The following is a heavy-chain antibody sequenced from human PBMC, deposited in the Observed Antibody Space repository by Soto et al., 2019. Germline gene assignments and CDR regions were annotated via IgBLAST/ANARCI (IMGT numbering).Heavy chain of an antibody. CDR3: ARVRYYSSGSSINWFDP. V-gene: IGHV3-11*01. Sequence: PGGSLRLSCAASGVTFSDYYMSGIRQAPGKGLEWVSYISSSGSTIYYADSVKGRFTISRDNAKNSLYLQMNSLRAEDTAVYYCARVRYYSSGSSINWFDPWGQGSLVTVSS. CDR2: ISSSGSTI. D-gene: IGHD3-10*01. CDR1: GVTFSDYY. J-gene: IGHJ5*02.